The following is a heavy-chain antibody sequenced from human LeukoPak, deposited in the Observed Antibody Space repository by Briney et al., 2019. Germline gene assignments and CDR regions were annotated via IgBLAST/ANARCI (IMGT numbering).Heavy chain of an antibody. Sequence: SLRLSCVASVFTASTNYMSWVRQAPGKGLEWVSVIYSGGITYYADSVKGRFTISRQDSKNTVYLQMNSLRAEDTALYYCARVAPGYTYAYGAPYYFDNWGQGTLVTVSS. D-gene: IGHD5-18*01. CDR1: VFTASTNY. CDR2: IYSGGIT. CDR3: ARVAPGYTYAYGAPYYFDN. J-gene: IGHJ4*02. V-gene: IGHV3-53*04.